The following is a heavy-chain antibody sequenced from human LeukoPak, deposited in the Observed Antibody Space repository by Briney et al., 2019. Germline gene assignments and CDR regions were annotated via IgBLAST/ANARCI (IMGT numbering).Heavy chain of an antibody. Sequence: SETLSLTCAVYGGSFSGYYWSWIRQPPGKGREWIGEINHSGSTNYNPSLKSRVTISVDTSKKQFSLKLSSVTAADTAVYYCARGPILYTAMVRWGQGTLVTVSS. CDR3: ARGPILYTAMVR. V-gene: IGHV4-34*01. CDR2: INHSGST. D-gene: IGHD5-18*01. J-gene: IGHJ4*02. CDR1: GGSFSGYY.